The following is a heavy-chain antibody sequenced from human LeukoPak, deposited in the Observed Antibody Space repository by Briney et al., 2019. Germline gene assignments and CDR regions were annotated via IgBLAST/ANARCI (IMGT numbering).Heavy chain of an antibody. Sequence: GGSLRLSCAASGFTFSSYAMSWVRQAPGKGLEWVSAISGSGGSTYYADSVKGRFTISRDNAKNSLYLQVNSLRAEDTAVYYCASVSSWWLLDYWGQGTLVTVSS. CDR3: ASVSSWWLLDY. D-gene: IGHD2-15*01. CDR1: GFTFSSYA. J-gene: IGHJ4*02. CDR2: ISGSGGST. V-gene: IGHV3-23*01.